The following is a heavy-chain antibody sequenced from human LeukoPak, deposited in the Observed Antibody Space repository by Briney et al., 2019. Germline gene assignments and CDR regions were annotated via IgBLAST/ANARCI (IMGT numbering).Heavy chain of an antibody. CDR2: ISSSSSYI. Sequence: GGSLRLSCAASGFTFSSYSMNWVRQAPGKGLEWVLSISSSSSYIYYADSVKGRFTISRDNAKNSLYLQMNSLRAEDTAVYYCARDWSGIVGATTAVPYFGYWGQGTLVTVSS. CDR1: GFTFSSYS. V-gene: IGHV3-21*01. D-gene: IGHD1-26*01. CDR3: ARDWSGIVGATTAVPYFGY. J-gene: IGHJ4*02.